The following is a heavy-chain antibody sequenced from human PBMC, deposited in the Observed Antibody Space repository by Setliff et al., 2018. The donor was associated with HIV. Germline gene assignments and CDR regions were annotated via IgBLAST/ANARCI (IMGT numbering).Heavy chain of an antibody. CDR1: GVSISGHF. J-gene: IGHJ4*02. D-gene: IGHD2-21*02. V-gene: IGHV4-4*09. Sequence: PSETLSLTCFVSGVSISGHFWGWIRQPPGKGLEWIGYIYTSGSTNYNPSLKSRVTISLDASKNQLSLKLTSGTAADTAVYYCARLSGDYYYFDYWGQGTLVTVSS. CDR2: IYTSGST. CDR3: ARLSGDYYYFDY.